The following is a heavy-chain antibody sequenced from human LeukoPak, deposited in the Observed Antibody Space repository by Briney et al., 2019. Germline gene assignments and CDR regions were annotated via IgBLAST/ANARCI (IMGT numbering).Heavy chain of an antibody. CDR3: VRLVRGATFDP. V-gene: IGHV3-11*01. D-gene: IGHD3-10*01. CDR1: GLTFSDYY. J-gene: IGHJ5*02. CDR2: ISHSTTFI. Sequence: PGGSLRLSCEASGLTFSDYYMSWIRQAPGKALEWVSYISHSTTFIYYADSVKGRFTISRDNAKNSVYLQLNSLRVDDTAVYYCVRLVRGATFDPWGQGTLVTVSS.